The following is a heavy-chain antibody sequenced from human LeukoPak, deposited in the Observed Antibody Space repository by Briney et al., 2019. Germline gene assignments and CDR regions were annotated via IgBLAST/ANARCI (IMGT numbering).Heavy chain of an antibody. CDR1: GGSISTYS. J-gene: IGHJ3*02. V-gene: IGHV4-59*01. D-gene: IGHD2-15*01. CDR2: IYNSGST. CDR3: ARVLMVVAATDAFGI. Sequence: PSETLSLTCTVSGGSISTYSWNWIRQPPGKGLEWIVYIYNSGSTNYNPSLKSRVSMSVDTSNDQFSLKLNSVTAAETAVYYCARVLMVVAATDAFGIWGQGTTVTVSS.